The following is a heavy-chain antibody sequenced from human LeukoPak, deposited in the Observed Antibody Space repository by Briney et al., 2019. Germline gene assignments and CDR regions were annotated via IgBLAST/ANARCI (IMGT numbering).Heavy chain of an antibody. V-gene: IGHV3-21*01. CDR2: ISSSSYI. CDR1: GFTFSSYS. CDR3: ARDLKYSSSPRYMDV. Sequence: GGSLRLSCAASGFTFSSYSMNWVRQAPGKGLEWVSSISSSSYIYYADSVKGRFTISRDNAKNSLYLQMNSLRAEDTAVYYCARDLKYSSSPRYMDVWGKGTTVTVSS. J-gene: IGHJ6*03. D-gene: IGHD6-6*01.